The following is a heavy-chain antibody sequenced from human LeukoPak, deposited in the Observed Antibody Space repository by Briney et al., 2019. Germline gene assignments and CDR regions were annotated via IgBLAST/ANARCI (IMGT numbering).Heavy chain of an antibody. V-gene: IGHV3-74*01. J-gene: IGHJ6*03. CDR3: ARGNDGGYSYYYYMDV. CDR2: INTDGIST. D-gene: IGHD3-22*01. CDR1: GFTFSSYW. Sequence: GGSLRLSCAASGFTFSSYWMHWVRQVPGKGLVWVSRINTDGISTSYADSVKGRFAISRDNAKNTLYLQMNSLRAEDTAIYYCARGNDGGYSYYYYMDVWGKGTTVTVSS.